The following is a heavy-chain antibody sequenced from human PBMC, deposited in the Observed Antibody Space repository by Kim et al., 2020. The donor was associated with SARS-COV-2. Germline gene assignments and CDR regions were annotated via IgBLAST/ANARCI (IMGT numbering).Heavy chain of an antibody. Sequence: GGSLRLSCAASGFSVSRNYMTWVRQARGKGLEWVSIMYPGGSTYYADSVKGRFTFSRDDSKNTLYLQMNSLRTEDTAVYYCAKEGGYYGSGTFIWGQGTMVTVSP. D-gene: IGHD3-10*01. CDR3: AKEGGYYGSGTFI. V-gene: IGHV3-53*01. J-gene: IGHJ3*01. CDR2: MYPGGST. CDR1: GFSVSRNY.